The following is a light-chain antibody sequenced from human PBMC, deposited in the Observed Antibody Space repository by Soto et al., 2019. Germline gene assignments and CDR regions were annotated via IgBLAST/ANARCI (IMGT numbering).Light chain of an antibody. CDR3: QQYNSYSPWT. J-gene: IGKJ1*01. CDR2: DAS. V-gene: IGKV1-5*01. CDR1: QSISKW. Sequence: EIQVTECPSTLSASVGYXFTXXCRXSQSISKWLAWHQQKPGKAPKLLIYDASSLEIGVPSRFSGSGSGTEFTLTISSLQPDDFATYYCQQYNSYSPWTFGQGTKVDIK.